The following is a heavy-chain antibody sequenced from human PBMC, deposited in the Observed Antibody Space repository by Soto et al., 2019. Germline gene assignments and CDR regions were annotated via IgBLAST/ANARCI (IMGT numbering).Heavy chain of an antibody. V-gene: IGHV3-30*18. CDR1: GFILSDCA. Sequence: GGSLRLSCATSGFILSDCAMNWVRQAPGKGLEWVAVISYDGSNKYYADSVKGRFTISRDNSKNTLYLQMNSLRADDTAVYYCAKDLNSACFDYWGQGALVTVSS. D-gene: IGHD6-19*01. CDR3: AKDLNSACFDY. CDR2: ISYDGSNK. J-gene: IGHJ4*02.